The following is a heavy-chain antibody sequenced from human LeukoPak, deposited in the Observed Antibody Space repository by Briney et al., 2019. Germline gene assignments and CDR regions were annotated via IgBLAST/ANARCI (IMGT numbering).Heavy chain of an antibody. Sequence: ASVKVSCKASGYTFTSYYMHWVRQAPGQGLEWMGIINPSGGSTSYAQKFQGRVTMTRDTSTSTVYMEPSSLRSEDTAVYYCARVRAAAHLFDYWGQGTLVTVSS. V-gene: IGHV1-46*01. CDR2: INPSGGST. CDR3: ARVRAAAHLFDY. D-gene: IGHD6-13*01. J-gene: IGHJ4*02. CDR1: GYTFTSYY.